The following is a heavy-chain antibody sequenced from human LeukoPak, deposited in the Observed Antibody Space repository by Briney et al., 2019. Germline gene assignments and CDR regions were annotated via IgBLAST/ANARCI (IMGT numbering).Heavy chain of an antibody. J-gene: IGHJ4*02. D-gene: IGHD5-12*01. V-gene: IGHV4-59*01. Sequence: ETLSLTCTVSGGSISSYYWSWIRQPPGKGLEWIGYIYYSGRTNYNPSLKSRVTISVDTSKNQFSLKLSSVTAADTAVYYCARVTREKPLRLRLIFDYGAREPWVTVP. CDR2: IYYSGRT. CDR3: ARVTREKPLRLRLIFDY. CDR1: GGSISSYY.